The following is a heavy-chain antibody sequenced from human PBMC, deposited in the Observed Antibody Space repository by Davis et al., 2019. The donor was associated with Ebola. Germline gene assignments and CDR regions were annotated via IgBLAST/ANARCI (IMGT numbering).Heavy chain of an antibody. J-gene: IGHJ6*02. CDR3: ARDRPDGYNPWYYYGMDV. V-gene: IGHV3-30*03. D-gene: IGHD5-24*01. CDR2: ISYDGSNN. CDR1: GFTFSSYG. Sequence: GESLKISCAASGFTFSSYGMHWVRQAPGKGLEWVAVISYDGSNNYYADSVKGRFTISRDNSKNTLYLQMNSLRAEDTAVYYCARDRPDGYNPWYYYGMDVWGQGTTVTVSS.